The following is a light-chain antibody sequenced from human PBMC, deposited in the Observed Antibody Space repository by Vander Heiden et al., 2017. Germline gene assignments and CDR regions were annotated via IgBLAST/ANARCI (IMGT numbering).Light chain of an antibody. CDR2: SNN. CDR3: AEWADSLNGYV. CDR1: SSNIGSNT. Sequence: QSVLTQPPSASGTPGQRVTISCSGSSSNIGSNTVNWYQQLPGTAPKLLIESNNQRPSGVPDRFSCYKAGTSAYPEIRGLQSEDEADDYWAEWADSLNGYVFGTGTKVTVL. V-gene: IGLV1-44*01. J-gene: IGLJ1*01.